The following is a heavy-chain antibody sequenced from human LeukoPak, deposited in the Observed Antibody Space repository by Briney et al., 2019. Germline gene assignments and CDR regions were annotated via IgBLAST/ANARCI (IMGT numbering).Heavy chain of an antibody. J-gene: IGHJ4*02. CDR1: GYTLTELS. Sequence: ASVKVSCKVSGYTLTELSMHWVRQAPGNGLEWLGGFDPEDGETIYAQKFQGRVTMTEDTSTDTAYMELSSLRSEDTAVYYCATPAPLYHGGNSYLGYWGQGTLVTVSS. V-gene: IGHV1-24*01. D-gene: IGHD4-23*01. CDR2: FDPEDGET. CDR3: ATPAPLYHGGNSYLGY.